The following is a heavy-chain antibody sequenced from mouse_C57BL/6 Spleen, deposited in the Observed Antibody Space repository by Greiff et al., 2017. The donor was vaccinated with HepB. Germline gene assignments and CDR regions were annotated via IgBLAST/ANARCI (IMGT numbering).Heavy chain of an antibody. CDR1: GYSFTSYY. V-gene: IGHV1-66*01. CDR3: ARVDYYGSSLHWYFDV. Sequence: QVQLQQSGPELVKPGASVKISCKASGYSFTSYYIHWVKQRPGQGLEWIGWIYPGSGNTKYNEKFKGKATLTADTSSSTAYMQLSSLTSEDSAVYYCARVDYYGSSLHWYFDVWGTGTTVTVSS. D-gene: IGHD1-1*01. CDR2: IYPGSGNT. J-gene: IGHJ1*03.